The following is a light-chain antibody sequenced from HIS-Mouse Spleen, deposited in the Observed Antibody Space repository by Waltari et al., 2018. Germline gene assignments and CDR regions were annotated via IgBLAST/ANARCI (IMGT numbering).Light chain of an antibody. J-gene: IGKJ2*01. CDR3: QQYYSTPYT. V-gene: IGKV4-1*01. CDR1: QSVLYSSNNKNY. Sequence: DIVMTQSPDSLAVSLGERATINCKSSQSVLYSSNNKNYLAWYQQKPGQPPKLIIYWASTRESGVPDRFTGSGSGTDFTLTISSLQAEDVAVYYCQQYYSTPYTFGQGTKLEIQ. CDR2: WAS.